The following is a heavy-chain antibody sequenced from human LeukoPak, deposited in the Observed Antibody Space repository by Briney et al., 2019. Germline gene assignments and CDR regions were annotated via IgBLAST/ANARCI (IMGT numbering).Heavy chain of an antibody. Sequence: PGGSLRLSCAASGFTFSSYSMNWVRQAPGKGLEWVSSISSGSSYIYYADSVKGRFTISRDNAKNSLFLQMNSLRAEDTAVYYCARGYGDGDNPRDYWAQGTLVTVSS. CDR1: GFTFSSYS. CDR3: ARGYGDGDNPRDY. V-gene: IGHV3-21*01. D-gene: IGHD4-23*01. J-gene: IGHJ4*02. CDR2: ISSGSSYI.